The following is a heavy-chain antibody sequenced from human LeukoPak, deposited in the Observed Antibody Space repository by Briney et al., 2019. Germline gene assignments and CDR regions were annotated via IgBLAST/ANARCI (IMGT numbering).Heavy chain of an antibody. CDR3: ARSTPGIAVAGEFDY. V-gene: IGHV6-1*01. CDR2: TYYRSKWYN. J-gene: IGHJ4*02. CDR1: GDSVSSNSAA. Sequence: SQALSLTCAISGDSVSSNSAAWNWIRQSPSRGLEWLGRTYYRSKWYNDYAVSVKSRITINPDTSKNQFSLQLNSATPEDTAVYYCARSTPGIAVAGEFDYWGQGTLVTVSS. D-gene: IGHD6-19*01.